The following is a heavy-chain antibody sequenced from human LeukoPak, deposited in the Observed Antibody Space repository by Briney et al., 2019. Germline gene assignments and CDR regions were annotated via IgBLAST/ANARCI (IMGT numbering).Heavy chain of an antibody. D-gene: IGHD3-3*01. CDR3: AKETRLRFLEWPSGGYYGMDV. CDR1: GFIFSNSG. Sequence: PGGSLRLSCTVSGFIFSNSGMHWVRRAPGKGLEWVAVVWFDGSKRYYADSVKGRFTISRDNSKNTLHLQMDSLRAEDTAVYYCAKETRLRFLEWPSGGYYGMDVWGQGTTVTVSS. V-gene: IGHV3-33*06. CDR2: VWFDGSKR. J-gene: IGHJ6*02.